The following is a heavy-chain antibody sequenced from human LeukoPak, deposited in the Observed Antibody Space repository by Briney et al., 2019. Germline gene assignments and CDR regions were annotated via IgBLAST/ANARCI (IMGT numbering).Heavy chain of an antibody. CDR1: GFTLSSCA. Sequence: GGSLRLSCAVSGFTLSSCAKSWARQAPGKGLEWVSAISGSGGSTYYADPVKGRFTISRDNSKNTLYLQMNSLRAEDTAVYYCAKQAYHYWGQGTLVTVSS. J-gene: IGHJ4*02. V-gene: IGHV3-23*01. CDR2: ISGSGGST. CDR3: AKQAYHY.